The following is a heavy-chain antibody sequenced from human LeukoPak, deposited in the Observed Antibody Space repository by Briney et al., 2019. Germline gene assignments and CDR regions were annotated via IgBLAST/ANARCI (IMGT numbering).Heavy chain of an antibody. CDR2: ISAYNNNA. Sequence: GASVKVFCTASGGTFSSYAISWVRQAPGQGPEWMGWISAYNNNANYAQKFQGRLTMTTDTSTSTAYMELRSLRSDDTAVYYCAGAGSAVTQYFHHWGQATLVTVSS. CDR1: GGTFSSYA. CDR3: AGAGSAVTQYFHH. J-gene: IGHJ1*01. V-gene: IGHV1-18*01. D-gene: IGHD6-19*01.